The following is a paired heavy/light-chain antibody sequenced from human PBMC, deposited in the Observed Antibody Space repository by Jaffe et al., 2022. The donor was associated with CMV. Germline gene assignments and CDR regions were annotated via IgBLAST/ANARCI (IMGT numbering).Light chain of an antibody. CDR2: KVS. CDR3: MQGTHWPWT. J-gene: IGKJ1*01. CDR1: QNLVYSDGNTY. Sequence: DVVLTQSPLSLPVTLGQPASISCRSSQNLVYSDGNTYLSWFHQRPGQSPRRLIYKVSNWDSGVPDRFSGSGSGTDFTLKISRVEAEDVGVYFCMQGTHWPWTFGQGTKVEIK. V-gene: IGKV2D-30*01.
Heavy chain of an antibody. CDR2: IKEDGSVR. D-gene: IGHD1-26*01. V-gene: IGHV3-7*01. CDR3: ARGGGRSDDGD. J-gene: IGHJ4*02. CDR1: GFTFSRDW. Sequence: EVQLVESGGDLVQPGGSLRLSCADSGFTFSRDWMAWVRQPPGKGLEWVAEIKEDGSVRSYVDSVKGRFTISRDNAKNSLYLQMNSLRVEDTAVYYCARGGGRSDDGDWGQGTPVTVSS.